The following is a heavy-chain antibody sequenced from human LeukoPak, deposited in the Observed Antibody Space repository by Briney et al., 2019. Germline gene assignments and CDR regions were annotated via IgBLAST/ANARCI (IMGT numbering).Heavy chain of an antibody. CDR2: IYWDDDK. CDR3: AHSGTVTTPHDAFDI. Sequence: SGPTLVKPTQTLTLTCTFSGFSLSTSGVGVGWIRQPPGKALEWLALIYWDDDKRYRPSLKSRLTITKDTSKNQVVLTMTNMDPVDTATYYCAHSGTVTTPHDAFDIWGQGTMVTVSS. J-gene: IGHJ3*02. CDR1: GFSLSTSGVG. V-gene: IGHV2-5*02. D-gene: IGHD4-17*01.